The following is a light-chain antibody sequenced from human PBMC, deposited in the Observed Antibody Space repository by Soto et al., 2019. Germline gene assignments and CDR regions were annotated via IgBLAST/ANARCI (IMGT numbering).Light chain of an antibody. Sequence: EIVMTQSPATLSVTPGERATLSCRASQSISNNLAWYHQRPRPAPSLLMYAASTRATGIPARFSGSGSGTEFTLTISSLQSEDFAVYYCQQYNNWWTFGQGTRVEIK. J-gene: IGKJ1*01. CDR3: QQYNNWWT. V-gene: IGKV3-15*01. CDR2: AAS. CDR1: QSISNN.